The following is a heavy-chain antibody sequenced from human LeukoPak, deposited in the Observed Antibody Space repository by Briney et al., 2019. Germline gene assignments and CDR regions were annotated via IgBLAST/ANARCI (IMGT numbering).Heavy chain of an antibody. CDR3: AGSRITMIVVVITTLWFDP. D-gene: IGHD3-22*01. CDR2: SYYSGST. CDR1: GGSISSSSYY. Sequence: SETLSLTCTVSGGSISSSSYYWGWIRQPPGKGLEWIGSSYYSGSTYYNPSLKSRVTISVDTSKNQFSLKLSSVTAADTAVYYCAGSRITMIVVVITTLWFDPWGQGTLVTVSS. V-gene: IGHV4-39*01. J-gene: IGHJ5*02.